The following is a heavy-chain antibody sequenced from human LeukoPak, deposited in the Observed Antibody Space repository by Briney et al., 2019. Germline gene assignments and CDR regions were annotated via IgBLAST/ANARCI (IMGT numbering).Heavy chain of an antibody. V-gene: IGHV5-51*01. D-gene: IGHD2-21*02. CDR2: IYPRDSDT. CDR3: ARQDGDGFYYFDY. J-gene: IGHJ4*02. CDR1: GYSFAWYW. Sequence: GGSLRISCQGSGYSFAWYWIGWVRPMPGKGLEWMGVIYPRDSDTRHSPSFQGQVTMSADKSVNTAYLQWRSLEASDSAMYYCARQDGDGFYYFDYWGQGTLVTVSS.